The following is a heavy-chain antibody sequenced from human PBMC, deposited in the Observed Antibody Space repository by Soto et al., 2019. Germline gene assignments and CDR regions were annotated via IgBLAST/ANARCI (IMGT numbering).Heavy chain of an antibody. CDR1: GGSFSGYY. V-gene: IGHV4-34*01. CDR3: ARGSWGSYSYFDY. J-gene: IGHJ4*02. CDR2: INHSGST. Sequence: SETLSLTCAVYGGSFSGYYWSWIRQPPGKGLEWIGEINHSGSTNYNPSLKSRVTISVDTSKNQFSLKLSSVTAADTAVYYCARGSWGSYSYFDYWGQGTLVTVSS. D-gene: IGHD3-16*01.